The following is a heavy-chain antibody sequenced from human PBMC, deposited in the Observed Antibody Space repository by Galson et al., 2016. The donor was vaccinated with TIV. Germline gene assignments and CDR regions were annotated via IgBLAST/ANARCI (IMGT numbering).Heavy chain of an antibody. V-gene: IGHV1-69*02. CDR1: GYTFISYT. J-gene: IGHJ4*02. CDR2: IIPVLGMT. D-gene: IGHD3-9*01. Sequence: SVKVSCKASGYTFISYTLSWVRQAPGQGPEWMGRIIPVLGMTNYAQKFQGRVTITADRFTGTAYLELSSLKPGDTAVYYCARADSVDISSTEYWGQGTLVTVSS. CDR3: ARADSVDISSTEY.